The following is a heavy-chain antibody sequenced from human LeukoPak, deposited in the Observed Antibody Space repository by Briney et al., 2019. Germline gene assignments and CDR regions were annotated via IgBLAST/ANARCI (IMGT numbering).Heavy chain of an antibody. J-gene: IGHJ6*03. V-gene: IGHV1-18*01. D-gene: IGHD5-12*01. CDR2: ISAYNGNT. CDR3: ATHSPEWRYSGYYNYYYIDV. CDR1: GYTFTSYG. Sequence: ASVKVSCKASGYTFTSYGISWVRQAPGQGLGWMGWISAYNGNTNYAQKLQGRVTMTEDTSTDTAYMELSSLRSEDTAVYYCATHSPEWRYSGYYNYYYIDVWGKGTTVTVSS.